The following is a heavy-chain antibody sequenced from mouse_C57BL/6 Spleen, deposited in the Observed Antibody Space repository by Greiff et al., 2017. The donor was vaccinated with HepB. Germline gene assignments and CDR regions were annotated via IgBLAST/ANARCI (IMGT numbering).Heavy chain of an antibody. CDR2: IDPENGDT. Sequence: EVQLQQSGAELVRPGASVKLSCTASGFNIKDDYMHWVKQRPEQGLEWIGWIDPENGDTEYASKFQGKATITADTSSNTAYLQLSSLTSEDTAVYYCTTGTAQADWCAYWGQGTLVTVSA. V-gene: IGHV14-4*01. J-gene: IGHJ3*01. CDR3: TTGTAQADWCAY. D-gene: IGHD3-2*02. CDR1: GFNIKDDY.